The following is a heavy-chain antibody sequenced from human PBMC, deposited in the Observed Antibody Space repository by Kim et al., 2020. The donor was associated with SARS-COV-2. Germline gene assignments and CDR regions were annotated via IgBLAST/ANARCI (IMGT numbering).Heavy chain of an antibody. V-gene: IGHV3-30*18. CDR2: ISYDGSNK. CDR3: AKLAIVGATIPDY. CDR1: GFTFSSYG. J-gene: IGHJ4*02. Sequence: GGSLRLSCAASGFTFSSYGMHWVRQAPGKGLEWVAVISYDGSNKYYTDSVKGRFTISRDNSKNTLYLQMNSLRAEDTAVYYCAKLAIVGATIPDYWGQGTLVTVSS. D-gene: IGHD1-26*01.